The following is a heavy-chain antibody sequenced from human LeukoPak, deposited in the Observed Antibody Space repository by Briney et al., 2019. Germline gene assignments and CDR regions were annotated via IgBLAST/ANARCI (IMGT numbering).Heavy chain of an antibody. Sequence: SETLSLTCTVSGGSISSYYWSWIRQPPGKGLEWIGYIYYSGSTNYNPSLKSRVTISVDTSKNQFSLKLSSVTAADTAVYYCASLNYYDSSGYEGGYWGQGTLVTVSS. V-gene: IGHV4-59*08. CDR3: ASLNYYDSSGYEGGY. J-gene: IGHJ4*02. CDR1: GGSISSYY. D-gene: IGHD3-22*01. CDR2: IYYSGST.